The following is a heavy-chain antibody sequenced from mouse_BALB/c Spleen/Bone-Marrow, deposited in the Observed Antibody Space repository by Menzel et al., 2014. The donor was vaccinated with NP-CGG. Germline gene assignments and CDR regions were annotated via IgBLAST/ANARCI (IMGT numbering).Heavy chain of an antibody. D-gene: IGHD2-3*01. CDR1: GYSITSGYS. CDR2: IHYSGYT. V-gene: IGHV3-1*02. Sequence: VQLKDSGPDLVKPSQSLSLTCTVTGYSITSGYSWHWIRQFPGNILEWMGYIHYSGYTNYNPSLKSRISITRDTSRNQFFLQLNSVTTEDTATYYCARTDGYYAMDYWGQGTSVTVSS. CDR3: ARTDGYYAMDY. J-gene: IGHJ4*01.